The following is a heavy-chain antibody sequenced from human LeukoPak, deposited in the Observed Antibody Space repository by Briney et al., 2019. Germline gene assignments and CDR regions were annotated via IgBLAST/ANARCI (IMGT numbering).Heavy chain of an antibody. CDR3: AKLGAYSSSWYGFFDY. D-gene: IGHD6-13*01. Sequence: GESLKISCKGSGYSFTSYWIGWVRQMPGKGLECMGIIYPGDSDTRYSPSFQGQVTISADKSISTAYPHWSSLKASDTAMYYCAKLGAYSSSWYGFFDYWGQGTPVTVSS. CDR1: GYSFTSYW. V-gene: IGHV5-51*01. J-gene: IGHJ4*02. CDR2: IYPGDSDT.